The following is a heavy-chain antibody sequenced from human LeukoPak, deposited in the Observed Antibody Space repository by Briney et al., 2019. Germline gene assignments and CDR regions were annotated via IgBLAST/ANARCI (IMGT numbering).Heavy chain of an antibody. CDR1: GFTFSSYA. J-gene: IGHJ4*02. D-gene: IGHD2-2*01. Sequence: GGSLRLSCAASGFTFSSYAMSWVRQAPGKGLEWVSAISGSGGSTYYADSVKGRFTISRDNSKNTLYLQMNSLRAEDTAVYYCAKVRNGYCSSTSCPFDYWGQGTLSPSPQ. CDR2: ISGSGGST. V-gene: IGHV3-23*01. CDR3: AKVRNGYCSSTSCPFDY.